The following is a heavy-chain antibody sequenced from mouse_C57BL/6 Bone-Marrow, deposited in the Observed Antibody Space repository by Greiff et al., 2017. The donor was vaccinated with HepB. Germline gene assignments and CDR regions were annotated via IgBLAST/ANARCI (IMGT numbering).Heavy chain of an antibody. CDR1: GYTFTSYW. CDR3: ARRALFTTVVDWYFGV. CDR2: IYPGSGST. J-gene: IGHJ1*03. Sequence: QVQLQQPGAELVKPGASVKMSCKASGYTFTSYWITWVKQRPGQGLEWIGDIYPGSGSTNYNEKFKSKATLTVDTSSSTAYVQLSSLTSEDSAVYYCARRALFTTVVDWYFGVGGTGTTVTVSS. D-gene: IGHD1-1*01. V-gene: IGHV1-55*01.